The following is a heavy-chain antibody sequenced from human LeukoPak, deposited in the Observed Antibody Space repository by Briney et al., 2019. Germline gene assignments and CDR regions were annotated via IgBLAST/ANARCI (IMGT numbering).Heavy chain of an antibody. V-gene: IGHV1-69*13. Sequence: ASVKVSCKASGGTFSSYAISWVQQAPGQGLEWMGGIIPIFGTANYAQKFQGRVTITAGESTSTAYMELSSLRSEDTAVYYCARAGYDSSGYYYYFDYWGQGTLVTVSS. CDR1: GGTFSSYA. J-gene: IGHJ4*02. D-gene: IGHD3-22*01. CDR3: ARAGYDSSGYYYYFDY. CDR2: IIPIFGTA.